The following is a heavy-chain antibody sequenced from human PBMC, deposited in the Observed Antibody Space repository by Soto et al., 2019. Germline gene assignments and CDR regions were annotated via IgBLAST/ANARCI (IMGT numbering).Heavy chain of an antibody. D-gene: IGHD3-16*02. J-gene: IGHJ4*02. CDR2: IYWDDDK. CDR3: AHGGALVSHFDY. V-gene: IGHV2-5*02. CDR1: GFSLSTSGVG. Sequence: QITLKESGPTLVKPTQTLTLTCTFSGFSLSTSGVGVGWIRQPPGKALEWLALIYWDDDKRYSPSLKSRLTSTKDTSKNQVDLTMTNRDPEDTATYYCAHGGALVSHFDYWGQGTLVTGSS.